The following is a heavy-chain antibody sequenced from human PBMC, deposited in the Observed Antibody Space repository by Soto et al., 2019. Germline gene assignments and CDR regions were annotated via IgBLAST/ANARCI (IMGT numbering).Heavy chain of an antibody. J-gene: IGHJ3*01. V-gene: IGHV1-46*03. CDR3: TAYPANEENDAFDV. D-gene: IGHD1-1*01. CDR2: IHPSGAVT. Sequence: QVQLVQSGAEVKKPGASVKVSCKASGYTFTSYYVHWVRQAPGQGLEWMGIIHPSGAVTNYAQKFQGRVTMTRDTSTSTVYMVLSSLRSEDTAVYYCTAYPANEENDAFDVWGQGTMVTVSS. CDR1: GYTFTSYY.